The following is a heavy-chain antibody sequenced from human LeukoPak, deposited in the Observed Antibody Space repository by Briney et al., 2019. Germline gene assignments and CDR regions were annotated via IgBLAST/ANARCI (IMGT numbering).Heavy chain of an antibody. V-gene: IGHV3-74*01. CDR3: ARGYYSSSRFDS. CDR2: VNSDGSTT. J-gene: IGHJ4*02. Sequence: GGSLRLSCAASGFPFSNYRMHWVRQAPGKGLVWVSRVNSDGSTTNYADSVKGRFTISRDNAENTLYMRMNSPRPEDTAVYYCARGYYSSSRFDSWGQGTLVTVSS. D-gene: IGHD6-13*01. CDR1: GFPFSNYR.